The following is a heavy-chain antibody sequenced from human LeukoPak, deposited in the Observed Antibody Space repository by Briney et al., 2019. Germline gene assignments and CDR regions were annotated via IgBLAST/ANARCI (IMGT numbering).Heavy chain of an antibody. CDR3: AKGGYSYGYGPLYYYYYMDV. Sequence: GSLRLSCAASGFTFSDYYMSWIRQAPGKELEWVSYISSSGSTIYYADSVKGRFPISRDNYKHKLYLQRNSRRAEDTAVYYCAKGGYSYGYGPLYYYYYMDVWGKGTTVTVSS. CDR2: ISSSGSTI. D-gene: IGHD5-18*01. CDR1: GFTFSDYY. J-gene: IGHJ6*03. V-gene: IGHV3-11*01.